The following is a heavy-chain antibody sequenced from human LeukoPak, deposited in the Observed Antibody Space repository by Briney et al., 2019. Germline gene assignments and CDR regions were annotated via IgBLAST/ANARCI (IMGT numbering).Heavy chain of an antibody. CDR3: VRDPRDGYGHFDY. CDR1: GFTFSGNH. D-gene: IGHD5-24*01. J-gene: IGHJ4*02. V-gene: IGHV3-66*02. CDR2: IYSDGDT. Sequence: PGGSLRLSCVVSGFTFSGNHMNWVRQAPGKGLEWVSVIYSDGDTYYADSVKGRFTISRDNPKNTLYLQMNSLKPEDTAVYYRVRDPRDGYGHFDYWGQGTLVTVSS.